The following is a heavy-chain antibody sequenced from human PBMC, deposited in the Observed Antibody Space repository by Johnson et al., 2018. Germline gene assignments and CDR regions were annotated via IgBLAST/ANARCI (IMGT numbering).Heavy chain of an antibody. J-gene: IGHJ6*02. Sequence: VQLVESGGGVVQPGGSLRLSCVASGFAFSDYWISWVRQAPGKGLEWVANMREEGGEKYYADSVKGRFTISRDNAKKTLYLQINSLRVEDTVVYYCARGGPVFNGMDVWGQGTTVTVSS. CDR2: MREEGGEK. D-gene: IGHD3-16*01. V-gene: IGHV3-7*01. CDR1: GFAFSDYW. CDR3: ARGGPVFNGMDV.